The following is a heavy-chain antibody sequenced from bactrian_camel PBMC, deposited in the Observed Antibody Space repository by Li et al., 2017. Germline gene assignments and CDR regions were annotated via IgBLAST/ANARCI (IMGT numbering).Heavy chain of an antibody. CDR2: IRSGGGST. Sequence: VQLVESGGALVQPGGSLRLSCAASGFTYSSRCMSCYRQAPGKGLEWVSTIRSGGGSTYYPDSVKGRFTISKDNAKKMLYLQMNNLKPEDTAMYYCAAEDELRADRPIVGSGSALRPPSAETGYWGDGTQVTVS. V-gene: IGHV3S40*01. D-gene: IGHD2*01. J-gene: IGHJ6*01. CDR1: GFTYSSRC. CDR3: AAEDELRADRPIVGSGSALRPPSAETGY.